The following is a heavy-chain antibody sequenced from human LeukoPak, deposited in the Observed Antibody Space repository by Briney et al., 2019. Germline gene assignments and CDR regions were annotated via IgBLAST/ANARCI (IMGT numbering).Heavy chain of an antibody. CDR1: GFTFSSYA. Sequence: GGSLRLSCAASGFTFSSYAMSWVRQAPGKGLEWVSDISGSGGSTYYADSVKRRLTISREHSQYTLYLQMTSLRAEDTAVYYWAKDREWWELLLSVRSGFDYWGQGTLVTVSS. D-gene: IGHD1-26*01. V-gene: IGHV3-23*01. CDR3: AKDREWWELLLSVRSGFDY. CDR2: ISGSGGST. J-gene: IGHJ4*02.